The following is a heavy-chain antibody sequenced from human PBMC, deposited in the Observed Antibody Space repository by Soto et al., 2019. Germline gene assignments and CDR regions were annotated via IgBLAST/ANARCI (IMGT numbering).Heavy chain of an antibody. CDR2: INPNSGGT. Sequence: ASVKVSCKASGYTFTGYYMHWARQAPGQGLEWMGWINPNSGGTNYAQKFQGWVTMTRDTSISTAYMELSRLRSDDTAVYYCARGGTVVTDAFDVWGQGTMVTLSS. J-gene: IGHJ3*01. V-gene: IGHV1-2*04. D-gene: IGHD2-15*01. CDR3: ARGGTVVTDAFDV. CDR1: GYTFTGYY.